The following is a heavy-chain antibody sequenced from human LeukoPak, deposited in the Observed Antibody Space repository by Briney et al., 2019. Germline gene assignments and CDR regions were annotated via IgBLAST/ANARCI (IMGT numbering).Heavy chain of an antibody. CDR3: AKERLSTVTYYGMDV. J-gene: IGHJ6*02. CDR1: GFTFDDYT. V-gene: IGHV3-43*01. Sequence: GGSLRLSCAASGFTFDDYTMHWVRQAPGKGLEWVSLISWDGGSTYYADSVKGRFTISRDNSKNSLYLQMNSLRTEDTALYYCAKERLSTVTYYGMDVWGQGTTVTVSS. CDR2: ISWDGGST. D-gene: IGHD4-17*01.